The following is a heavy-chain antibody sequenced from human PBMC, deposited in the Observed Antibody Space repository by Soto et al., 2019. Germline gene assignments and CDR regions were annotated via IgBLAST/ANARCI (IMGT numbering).Heavy chain of an antibody. CDR2: IDNSGST. V-gene: IGHV4-31*03. D-gene: IGHD3-10*02. Sequence: PSQTLSVTCTVSGDSVSTGFYYRTWIRKHPGNGLEWIGSIDNSGSTYYNPSLTGRVDISVDTSKNQLALNLQSLTAADTAFYYCAGAVSDFDVRRYRTSYFDQWGQGILVTVSS. J-gene: IGHJ4*02. CDR1: GDSVSTGFYY. CDR3: AGAVSDFDVRRYRTSYFDQ.